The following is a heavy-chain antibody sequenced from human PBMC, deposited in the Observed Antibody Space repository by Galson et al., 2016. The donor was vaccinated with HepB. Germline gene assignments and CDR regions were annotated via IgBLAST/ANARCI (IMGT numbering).Heavy chain of an antibody. D-gene: IGHD5-18*01. V-gene: IGHV4-61*01. Sequence: SGGSVSSKNYYWTWIRQAPGRGPEGIGYIYYTGITRYKDSLKSRVTLSIDTSKNPFSLRLTSVTAEDTAVYYCAKDLCPYVDTTMVNCDGMDDWGQGTTVTVSS. CDR1: GGSVSSKNYY. CDR2: IYYTGIT. CDR3: AKDLCPYVDTTMVNCDGMDD. J-gene: IGHJ6*02.